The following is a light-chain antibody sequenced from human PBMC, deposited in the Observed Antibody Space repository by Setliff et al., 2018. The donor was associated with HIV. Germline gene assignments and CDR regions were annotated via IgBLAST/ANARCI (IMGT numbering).Light chain of an antibody. CDR1: SSNIGNNY. J-gene: IGLJ3*02. CDR3: GTWDSSLSAGV. Sequence: QSALTQPPSVSAAPGQKVTTSCSGSSSNIGNNYVSWYQQLPAAAPKLLIYDNNKRPSGIPDRFSGSKSGTSATLGITGLQTGDEADYYCGTWDSSLSAGVFGGGTKVTVL. V-gene: IGLV1-51*01. CDR2: DNN.